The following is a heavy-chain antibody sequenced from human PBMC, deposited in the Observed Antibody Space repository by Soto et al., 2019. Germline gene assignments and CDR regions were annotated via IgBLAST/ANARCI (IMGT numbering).Heavy chain of an antibody. CDR3: AKANWGPNDAFDI. Sequence: GGSLRLSCAASGFTFSSYAMHWVRQAPGKGLEWVAVISYDGSNKYYADSVKGRFTISRDNSKNTLYLQMNSLRAEDTAVYYCAKANWGPNDAFDIWGQGTMVTVSS. CDR1: GFTFSSYA. CDR2: ISYDGSNK. D-gene: IGHD7-27*01. J-gene: IGHJ3*02. V-gene: IGHV3-30*04.